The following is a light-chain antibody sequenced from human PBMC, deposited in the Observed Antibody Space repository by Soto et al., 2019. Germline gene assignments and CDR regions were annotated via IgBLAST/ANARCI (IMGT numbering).Light chain of an antibody. J-gene: IGKJ5*01. V-gene: IGKV1-16*02. CDR2: GAA. CDR1: QDIANY. CDR3: QQYDSFPIT. Sequence: DIQMTQSPSSLSASLGDRVTIECRASQDIANYVAWFQQKPGKAPKTLIYGAAKRQTGGPSKFSGSGSGTHFTLTISSLQPEDFATYYGQQYDSFPITLGPGTRLE.